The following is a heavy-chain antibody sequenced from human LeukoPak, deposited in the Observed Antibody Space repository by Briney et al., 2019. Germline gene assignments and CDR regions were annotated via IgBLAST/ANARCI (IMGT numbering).Heavy chain of an antibody. J-gene: IGHJ3*02. CDR2: ISSSSSYI. Sequence: GGSLRLSCAASGFTFSSYSMNWVRQAPGKGLEWVSSISSSSSYIYYADSVKGRFTISRDNAKNSLYLQMNSLRAEDTAVYYCARDFRGGRAFDIWGQGTMVTVSS. D-gene: IGHD3-10*01. V-gene: IGHV3-21*01. CDR3: ARDFRGGRAFDI. CDR1: GFTFSSYS.